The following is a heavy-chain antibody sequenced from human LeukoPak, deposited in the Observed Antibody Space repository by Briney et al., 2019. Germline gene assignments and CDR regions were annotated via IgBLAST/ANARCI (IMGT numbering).Heavy chain of an antibody. CDR2: IYTSGST. D-gene: IGHD3-16*01. CDR1: GGSISSYY. J-gene: IGHJ4*02. Sequence: PSETLSLTCTVSGGSISSYYWSWIRQPPGKGLEWIGYIYTSGSTNYNPSLKSRVTISVDTSKNQFSPKLSSVTAADTAVYYCAREGSSGWGTFDYWGQGTLVTVSS. V-gene: IGHV4-4*09. CDR3: AREGSSGWGTFDY.